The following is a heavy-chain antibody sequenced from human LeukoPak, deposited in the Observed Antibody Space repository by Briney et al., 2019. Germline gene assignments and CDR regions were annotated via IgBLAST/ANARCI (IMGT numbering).Heavy chain of an antibody. CDR1: GFTFSSYG. D-gene: IGHD2-15*01. Sequence: GGSLRLSCAASGFTFSSYGMHWVCQAPGKGLEWVSYISSSGSTIYYADSVKGRFTISRDNAKNSLYLQMNSLRAEDTAVYYCARDGGSSGTGAYYKDVWGKGTTVTVSS. CDR3: ARDGGSSGTGAYYKDV. J-gene: IGHJ6*03. CDR2: ISSSGSTI. V-gene: IGHV3-48*04.